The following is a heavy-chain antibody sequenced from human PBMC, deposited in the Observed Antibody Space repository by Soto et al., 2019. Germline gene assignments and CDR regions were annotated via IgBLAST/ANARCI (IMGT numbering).Heavy chain of an antibody. V-gene: IGHV3-30*18. Sequence: AXRRSCASSGFALGSCCMHGVRQAPVKGLEWVAVISYDGSNKYYADSVKGRFTISRDNSKNTLYLQMNSLRAEDTAVYYCAKDKDIVLMVYAYYGMDVSGQATTVTVPS. J-gene: IGHJ6*02. CDR2: ISYDGSNK. CDR1: GFALGSCC. D-gene: IGHD2-8*01. CDR3: AKDKDIVLMVYAYYGMDV.